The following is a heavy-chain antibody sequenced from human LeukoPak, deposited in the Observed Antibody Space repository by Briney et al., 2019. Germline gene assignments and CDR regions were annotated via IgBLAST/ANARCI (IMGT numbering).Heavy chain of an antibody. J-gene: IGHJ4*02. V-gene: IGHV5-51*01. CDR3: ASSSIAVAPLDY. Sequence: GAALKLSCKGSEYIFTSYWIGWVRQMPGEGLEWMGIIYPGDSDTRYSPSFQGQVTISADKSISTAYLQWSSLKASDTAMYYCASSSIAVAPLDYWGQGTLVTVSS. CDR1: EYIFTSYW. D-gene: IGHD6-19*01. CDR2: IYPGDSDT.